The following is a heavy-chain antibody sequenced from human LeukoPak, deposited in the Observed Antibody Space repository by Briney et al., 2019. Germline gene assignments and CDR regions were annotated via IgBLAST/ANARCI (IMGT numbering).Heavy chain of an antibody. CDR2: IKSKTDGGTT. CDR1: GFTFSNAW. CDR3: TTDRDQYYDFWSGYYTPLHYYGMDV. D-gene: IGHD3-3*01. V-gene: IGHV3-15*01. J-gene: IGHJ6*02. Sequence: GGSLRLSYAASGFTFSNAWMGWARQAPGKGLEWVGRIKSKTDGGTTDYAAPVKGRFTISRDDSKNTLYLQMNSLKTEDTAVYYCTTDRDQYYDFWSGYYTPLHYYGMDVWGQGTTVTVSS.